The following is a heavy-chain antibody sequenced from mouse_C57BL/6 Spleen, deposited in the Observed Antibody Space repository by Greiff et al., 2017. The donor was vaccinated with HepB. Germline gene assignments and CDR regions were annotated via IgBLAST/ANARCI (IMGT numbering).Heavy chain of an antibody. V-gene: IGHV1-81*01. D-gene: IGHD2-5*01. J-gene: IGHJ2*01. CDR3: ACYSNYGDYFDY. CDR2: IYPRSGNT. Sequence: VQLKESGAELARPGASVKLSCKASGYTFTSYGISWVKQRTGQGLEWIGEIYPRSGNTYYNEKFKGKATLTADKSSSTAYMELRSLTSEDSAVYFCACYSNYGDYFDYWGQGTTLTVSS. CDR1: GYTFTSYG.